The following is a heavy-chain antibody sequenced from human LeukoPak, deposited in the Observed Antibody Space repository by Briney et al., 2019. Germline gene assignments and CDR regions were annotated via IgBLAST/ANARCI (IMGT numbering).Heavy chain of an antibody. CDR2: IYYSGST. Sequence: SETLSLTCTVSGGSISSYYWSWIRQPPGKGLEWIGYIYYSGSTNYNPSLKSRVTISVDTSKNQFSLKLSSVTAADTAVYYCARGIYCSGGSCYSFYYFDYWGQGTLVTVSS. CDR1: GGSISSYY. CDR3: ARGIYCSGGSCYSFYYFDY. V-gene: IGHV4-59*12. J-gene: IGHJ4*02. D-gene: IGHD2-15*01.